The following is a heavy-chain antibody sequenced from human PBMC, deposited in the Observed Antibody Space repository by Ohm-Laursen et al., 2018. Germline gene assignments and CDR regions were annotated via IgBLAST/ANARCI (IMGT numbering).Heavy chain of an antibody. Sequence: SLRLSCAASGFTFSSYAMSWVRQAPGKGLEWVSFISVSGGTTYYADSVKGRFTISRDNSKNTLYLQMNSLRAEDTAVYYCAKIKNGGKGYYYGMDVWGQGTTVTVSS. CDR3: AKIKNGGKGYYYGMDV. D-gene: IGHD4-23*01. CDR2: ISVSGGTT. CDR1: GFTFSSYA. J-gene: IGHJ6*02. V-gene: IGHV3-23*01.